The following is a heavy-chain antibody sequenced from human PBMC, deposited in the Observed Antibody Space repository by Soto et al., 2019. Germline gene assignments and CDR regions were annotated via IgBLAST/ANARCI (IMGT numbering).Heavy chain of an antibody. CDR1: GGSISSYY. D-gene: IGHD6-19*01. CDR3: ARWGERQWLRNDAFDI. J-gene: IGHJ3*02. CDR2: IYYSGST. V-gene: IGHV4-59*08. Sequence: SETLSLTCTVSGGSISSYYWSWIRQPPGKGLEWIGYIYYSGSTNYNPSLKSRVTISVDTSKNQFSLKLSSVTAADTAVYYCARWGERQWLRNDAFDIWGQGTMVTVSS.